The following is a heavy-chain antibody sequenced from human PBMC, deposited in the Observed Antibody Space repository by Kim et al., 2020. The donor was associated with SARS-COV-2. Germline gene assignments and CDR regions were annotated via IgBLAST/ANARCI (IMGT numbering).Heavy chain of an antibody. D-gene: IGHD6-13*01. J-gene: IGHJ4*02. CDR2: INHSGST. Sequence: SETLSLTCAVYGGSFSGYYWSWIRQPPGKGLEWIGEINHSGSTNYNPSLKSRVTISVDTSKNQFSLKLSSVTAADTAVYYCAGTPTAAPRVNYFDYWGQGTLVTVSS. CDR3: AGTPTAAPRVNYFDY. CDR1: GGSFSGYY. V-gene: IGHV4-34*01.